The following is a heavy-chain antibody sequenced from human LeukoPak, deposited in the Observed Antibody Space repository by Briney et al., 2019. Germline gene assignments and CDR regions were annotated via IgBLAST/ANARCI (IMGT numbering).Heavy chain of an antibody. CDR2: IFPGDSDT. D-gene: IGHD3-3*01. CDR1: GYSFTTYW. J-gene: IGHJ3*02. Sequence: GESLKISCKGSGYSFTTYWIGWVRQMPGKGLEWMGIIFPGDSDTRYGPSFQGQVTISADKSISTAYLQWSSLKASDTAMYYCTRQVFRFLEPPNDAFDIWGQGTMVTVSS. CDR3: TRQVFRFLEPPNDAFDI. V-gene: IGHV5-51*01.